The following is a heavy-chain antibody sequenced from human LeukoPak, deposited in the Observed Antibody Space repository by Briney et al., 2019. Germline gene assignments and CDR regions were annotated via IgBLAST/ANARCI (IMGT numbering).Heavy chain of an antibody. Sequence: GASVKVSCKASGYTFTGYYMHWVRQAPGQGLEWMGWINPNSGGTNYAQKFQGRVTMTRDTSISTAYMGLSRLRSDDTAVYYCARDLGRNRAVAGHDAFDIWGQGTMVTVSS. V-gene: IGHV1-2*02. CDR1: GYTFTGYY. J-gene: IGHJ3*02. D-gene: IGHD6-19*01. CDR3: ARDLGRNRAVAGHDAFDI. CDR2: INPNSGGT.